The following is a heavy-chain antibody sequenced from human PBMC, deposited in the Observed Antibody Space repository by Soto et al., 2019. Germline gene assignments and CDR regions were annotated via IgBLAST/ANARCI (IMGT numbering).Heavy chain of an antibody. CDR3: TSTDTAMVNPLAY. J-gene: IGHJ4*02. D-gene: IGHD5-18*01. V-gene: IGHV3-15*07. CDR1: GFTFSNAW. Sequence: GSLRLSCAASGFTFSNAWMNWVRQAPGKGLEWVGRIKSKTDGGTTDYAAPVKGRFTISRDDSKNTLYLQMNSLKTEDTAVYYCTSTDTAMVNPLAYWGQGTLVTVSS. CDR2: IKSKTDGGTT.